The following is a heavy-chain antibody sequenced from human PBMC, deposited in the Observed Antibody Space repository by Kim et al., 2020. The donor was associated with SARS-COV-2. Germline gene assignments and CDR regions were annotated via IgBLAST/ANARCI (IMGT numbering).Heavy chain of an antibody. Sequence: SVKVSCKASGGTFSSYAISWVRQAPGQGLEWMGGIIPIFGTANYAQKFQGRVTITADESTSTAYMELSSLRSEDTAVYYCARGHDILTGHPSDPPNWFDPWGQGTLAT. CDR1: GGTFSSYA. CDR3: ARGHDILTGHPSDPPNWFDP. J-gene: IGHJ5*02. V-gene: IGHV1-69*13. D-gene: IGHD3-9*01. CDR2: IIPIFGTA.